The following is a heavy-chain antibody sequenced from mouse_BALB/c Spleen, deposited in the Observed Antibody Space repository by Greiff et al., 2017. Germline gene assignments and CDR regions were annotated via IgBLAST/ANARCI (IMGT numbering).Heavy chain of an antibody. CDR1: GFSLTSYG. J-gene: IGHJ3*01. D-gene: IGHD2-3*01. CDR2: IWAGGST. CDR3: ARFYDGYQRSFAY. Sequence: VKLVESGPGLVAPSQSLSITCTVSGFSLTSYGVHWVRQPPGKGLEWLGVIWAGGSTNYNSALMSRLSISKDNSKSQVFLKMNSLQTDDTAMYYCARFYDGYQRSFAYWGQGTLVTVSA. V-gene: IGHV2-9*02.